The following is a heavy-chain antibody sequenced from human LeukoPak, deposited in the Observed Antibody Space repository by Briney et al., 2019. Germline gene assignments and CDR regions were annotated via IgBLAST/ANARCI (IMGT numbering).Heavy chain of an antibody. J-gene: IGHJ4*02. CDR1: GGAFSNYA. Sequence: ASVKVSCKASGGAFSNYAMNWVRQAPGQGLEWMGWINPNSGGTNYAQKFQGRVTMTRDTSISTAYMDLSRLRSDDTAVYYCARDGAGNDYDDSHLDYWGQGTLVTVSS. V-gene: IGHV1-2*02. CDR3: ARDGAGNDYDDSHLDY. D-gene: IGHD4-17*01. CDR2: INPNSGGT.